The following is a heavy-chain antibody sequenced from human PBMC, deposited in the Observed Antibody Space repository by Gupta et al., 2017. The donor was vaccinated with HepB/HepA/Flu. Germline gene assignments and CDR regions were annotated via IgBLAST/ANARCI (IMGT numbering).Heavy chain of an antibody. CDR1: GYTFPKYG. CDR2: ISGHNNNA. J-gene: IGHJ5*02. D-gene: IGHD1-26*01. Sequence: QVQLVQSGAEMKKPGASVKVSCKASGYTFPKYGISWVRQAPGQGLEWMGWISGHNNNANYAQSLQGRVTMTTDTSTSTVYMELRSLTSDDTAVYYCTRDIGSYNWFDPWGQGTLVTVSS. V-gene: IGHV1-18*01. CDR3: TRDIGSYNWFDP.